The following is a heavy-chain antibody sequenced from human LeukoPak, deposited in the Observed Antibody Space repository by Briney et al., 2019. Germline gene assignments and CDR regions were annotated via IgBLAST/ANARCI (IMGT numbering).Heavy chain of an antibody. CDR1: DGSISSYY. J-gene: IGHJ2*01. CDR3: ARDKGPYWYFDL. Sequence: SETLSLTCAVSDGSISSYYWNWIRQPPGKGLEWIGNIYNSGSADYTPSLKSRVTISVNLSKKQISLKLTSVTAADTALYYCARDKGPYWYFDLWGRGTLVTVSS. CDR2: IYNSGSA. V-gene: IGHV4-59*01.